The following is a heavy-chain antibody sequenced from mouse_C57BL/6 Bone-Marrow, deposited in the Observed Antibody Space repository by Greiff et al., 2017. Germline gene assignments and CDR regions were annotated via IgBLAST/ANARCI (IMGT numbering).Heavy chain of an antibody. CDR3: ARLDNNYVRAMDY. J-gene: IGHJ4*01. CDR2: INPNNGGT. V-gene: IGHV1-18*01. CDR1: GYTFTDYN. D-gene: IGHD2-5*01. Sequence: VQLQQSGPELVKPGASVKIPCKASGYTFTDYNMDWVKQSHGKSLEWIGDINPNNGGTIYNQKFKGKATLTVDKSSSTAYMELRSLTSEDTAVYYCARLDNNYVRAMDYWGKGTSVTVSS.